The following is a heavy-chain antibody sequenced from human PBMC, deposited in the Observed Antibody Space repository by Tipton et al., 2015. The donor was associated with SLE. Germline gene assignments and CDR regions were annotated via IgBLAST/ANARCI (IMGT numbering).Heavy chain of an antibody. J-gene: IGHJ4*02. CDR3: GRDRGGGYFDY. Sequence: SLRLSCAASGFTFDDYAMHWVRQAPGKGLEWVSGISWNSGSIGYADSVKGRFTISRDNAKNSLYLQMNSLRAEDMALYYCGRDRGGGYFDYWGRGTLVTVSS. CDR2: ISWNSGSI. D-gene: IGHD2-15*01. V-gene: IGHV3-9*03. CDR1: GFTFDDYA.